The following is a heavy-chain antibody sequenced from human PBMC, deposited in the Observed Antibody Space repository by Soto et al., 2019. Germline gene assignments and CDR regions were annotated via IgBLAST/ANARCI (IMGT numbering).Heavy chain of an antibody. Sequence: QITLKESGPTLVKPTQTLTLTGTFSVLALTNFGEGVGWILLPPVKPLEWLALLYWDDDKRYNPSMRSRLTITKDTSKKQVVLTMTNMDSVDTATYYCVQSRCGGDCLTFYSSHAYYGLDVWGQGTTVTVSS. V-gene: IGHV2-5*02. CDR2: LYWDDDK. CDR1: VLALTNFGEG. D-gene: IGHD2-21*02. J-gene: IGHJ6*02. CDR3: VQSRCGGDCLTFYSSHAYYGLDV.